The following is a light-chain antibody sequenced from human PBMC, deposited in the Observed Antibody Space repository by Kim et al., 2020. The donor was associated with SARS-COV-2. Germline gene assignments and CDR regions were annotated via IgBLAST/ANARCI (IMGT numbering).Light chain of an antibody. CDR1: SGSIVSNY. Sequence: NFMLTQPHSVSESPGKTVTISCTRSSGSIVSNYVQWYQQRPGSSPTTVIYEDDQRPSGVPDRFSGSIDSSSNSASLTISGLKIEDEADYYCQSYDNSHQVFGGGTQLTVL. CDR3: QSYDNSHQV. CDR2: EDD. J-gene: IGLJ3*02. V-gene: IGLV6-57*01.